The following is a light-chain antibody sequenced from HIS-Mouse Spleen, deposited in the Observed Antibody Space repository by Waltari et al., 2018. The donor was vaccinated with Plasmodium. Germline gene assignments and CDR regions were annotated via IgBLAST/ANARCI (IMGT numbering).Light chain of an antibody. CDR3: SSYAGSSV. Sequence: QSALTQTPSAPGSPGPSVTIPCTGTSRYVAGYNYVSWYQQHPGNAPKLMIFEVSKRPSGVPDRFSGSKSGNTASLTVSGLQAEDEADYYCSSYAGSSVFGTGTKVTVL. CDR1: SRYVAGYNY. V-gene: IGLV2-8*01. J-gene: IGLJ1*01. CDR2: EVS.